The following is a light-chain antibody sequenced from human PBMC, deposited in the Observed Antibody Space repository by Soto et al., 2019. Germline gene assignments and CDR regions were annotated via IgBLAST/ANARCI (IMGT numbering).Light chain of an antibody. J-gene: IGLJ2*01. CDR3: CSYAGTSLV. CDR2: EGN. Sequence: QSALTQPASVSGSPGQSIPISCTGTSIDVGTYNLVSWYQHHPGKAPKLLIYEGNKRPSGVSDRFSGSKSGNTASLTISGLRSEDEADYYCCSYAGTSLVFGGGPKLTVL. CDR1: SIDVGTYNL. V-gene: IGLV2-23*01.